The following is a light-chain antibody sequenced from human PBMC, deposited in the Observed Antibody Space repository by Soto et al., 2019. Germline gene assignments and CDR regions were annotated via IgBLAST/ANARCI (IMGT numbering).Light chain of an antibody. Sequence: EIVMTQSPATLSVSPGDGATLSCRARRIVNSNLAWYRQKPGQAPRLLISDASTRATGVPARFSGSGSGTEFTLTISSPQSEDSGIYYCQQYNFWPPLTFGGGTKVEIK. J-gene: IGKJ4*01. V-gene: IGKV3-15*01. CDR1: RIVNSN. CDR3: QQYNFWPPLT. CDR2: DAS.